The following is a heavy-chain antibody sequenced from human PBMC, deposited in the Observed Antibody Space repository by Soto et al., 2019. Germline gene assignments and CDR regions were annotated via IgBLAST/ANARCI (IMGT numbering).Heavy chain of an antibody. J-gene: IGHJ4*02. CDR2: ISAYNGNT. D-gene: IGHD2-15*01. Sequence: ASVKVSCKASGYTFTCYGISWVRQAPGQGLEWMGWISAYNGNTNYAQKLQGRVTMTTDTSTSTAYMELRSLRSDDTAVYYCARLRYCSGGSCYGSDYWGQGTLVTVSS. CDR3: ARLRYCSGGSCYGSDY. CDR1: GYTFTCYG. V-gene: IGHV1-18*01.